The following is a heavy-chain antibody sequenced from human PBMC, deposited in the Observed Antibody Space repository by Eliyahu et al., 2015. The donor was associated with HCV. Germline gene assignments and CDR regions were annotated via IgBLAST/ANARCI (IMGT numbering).Heavy chain of an antibody. CDR1: GYTFTGYA. V-gene: IGHV1-3*01. CDR3: ARWLGGGLYFDY. D-gene: IGHD6-19*01. CDR2: VNAGDGTT. J-gene: IGHJ4*02. Sequence: QVQLVQSGPEVKKPGASVKVSCKAXGYTFTGYAVHWLRQAPGQRLEWMGXVNAGDGTTKYSEDFQGRVTLTRDTSATTLYMELSRLRSEDTAVYYCARWLGGGLYFDYWGQGALVTVSS.